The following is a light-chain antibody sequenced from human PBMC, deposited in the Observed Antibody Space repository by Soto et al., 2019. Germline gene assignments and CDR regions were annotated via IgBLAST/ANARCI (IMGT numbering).Light chain of an antibody. CDR3: NSYAGADNFVA. Sequence: QAVVTQPPSASGSPGQSVTISCTGTSSDVGGYNSVSWYQHHPGKAPKLMIYEVYRRPSGVPDRFSGSKSGNTASLTVSGLQAEDEADYYCNSYAGADNFVAFGGGTKLTVL. V-gene: IGLV2-8*01. J-gene: IGLJ3*02. CDR2: EVY. CDR1: SSDVGGYNS.